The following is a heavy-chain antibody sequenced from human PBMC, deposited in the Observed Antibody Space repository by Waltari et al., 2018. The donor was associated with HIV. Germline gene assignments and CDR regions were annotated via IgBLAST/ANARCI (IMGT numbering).Heavy chain of an antibody. D-gene: IGHD6-13*01. Sequence: QVQLQQWGAGLLQPSETLSLTCAVYGGSFSGYSWSWIRQPPGKGLEWIGEINHSGSTNYNPSLKSRVTISVDTSKNQFSLKLSSVTAADTAVYYCARAGNYYYGMDVWGQGTTVTVSS. CDR1: GGSFSGYS. V-gene: IGHV4-34*01. CDR3: ARAGNYYYGMDV. CDR2: INHSGST. J-gene: IGHJ6*02.